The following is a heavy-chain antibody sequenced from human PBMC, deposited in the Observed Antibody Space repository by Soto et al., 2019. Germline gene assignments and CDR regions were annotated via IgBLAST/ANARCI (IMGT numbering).Heavy chain of an antibody. CDR2: ISYDGSNK. J-gene: IGHJ4*02. CDR1: GFTFSSYA. D-gene: IGHD6-13*01. V-gene: IGHV3-30-3*01. Sequence: SLRLSCAASGFTFSSYAMHWVRQAPGKGLEWVAVISYDGSNKYYADSVKGRFTISRDNSKNTLYLQMNSLRAEDTAVYYCARGLAAAGTWAFDYWGQGTLVTVSS. CDR3: ARGLAAAGTWAFDY.